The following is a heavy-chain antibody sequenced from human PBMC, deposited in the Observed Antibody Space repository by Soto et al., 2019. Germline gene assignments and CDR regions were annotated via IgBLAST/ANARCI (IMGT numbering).Heavy chain of an antibody. V-gene: IGHV3-48*01. D-gene: IGHD6-13*01. CDR1: GFTFSSYG. Sequence: EVQLVESGGGLVQPGGSLRLSCTASGFTFSSYGMNWVRQAPGKGLEWVSYISFSSTNIHQADSVRGRFTISRDNAKNSLYLQMNSLGADDTGVYYCARGAAGNAYSWGQGVVVTFSS. J-gene: IGHJ4*02. CDR3: ARGAAGNAYS. CDR2: ISFSSTNI.